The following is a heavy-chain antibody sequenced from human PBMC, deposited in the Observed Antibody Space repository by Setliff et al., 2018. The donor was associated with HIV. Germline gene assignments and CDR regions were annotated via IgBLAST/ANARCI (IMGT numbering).Heavy chain of an antibody. V-gene: IGHV4-38-2*02. D-gene: IGHD2-15*01. J-gene: IGHJ4*02. CDR1: NYSISSGHY. Sequence: PSEILSLTCTISNYSISSGHYWGWIRQSPGKGLEWIGNIYHVGRAFYSPSLESRVSISVDTSKNQFSLRLTSVTAADTAVYYCARLLGRTVVVINAGFDYWGQGTLVTVSS. CDR3: ARLLGRTVVVINAGFDY. CDR2: IYHVGRA.